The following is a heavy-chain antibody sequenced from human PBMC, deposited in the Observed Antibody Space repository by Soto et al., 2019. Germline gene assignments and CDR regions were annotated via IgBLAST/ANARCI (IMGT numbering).Heavy chain of an antibody. V-gene: IGHV3-30*18. CDR1: GFTFSRYG. Sequence: PGGSLRLSCAASGFTFSRYGMHWVRQAPGKGLEWVAVISYDGSNKYYADSVKGRFTISRDNSKNTLYLQMNSLRAEDTAVYYCAKVMSLMAVANPFFDFWGQGSLVIGSA. D-gene: IGHD6-19*01. J-gene: IGHJ4*02. CDR2: ISYDGSNK. CDR3: AKVMSLMAVANPFFDF.